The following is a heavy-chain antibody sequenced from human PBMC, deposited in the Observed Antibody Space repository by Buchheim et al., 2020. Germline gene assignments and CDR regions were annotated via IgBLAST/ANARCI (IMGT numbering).Heavy chain of an antibody. V-gene: IGHV1-46*01. D-gene: IGHD2-2*01. CDR3: ARDGPWRYAGGYYYYYMDV. CDR2: INPSGGST. CDR1: GYTFTSYY. Sequence: QVQLVQSGAEVKKPGASVKVSCKASGYTFTSYYMHWVRQAPGQGLEWMGIINPSGGSTSYAQKFQGRVTVTRDTSTSTVYMELSSLRSEDTAVYYCARDGPWRYAGGYYYYYMDVWGKGTT. J-gene: IGHJ6*03.